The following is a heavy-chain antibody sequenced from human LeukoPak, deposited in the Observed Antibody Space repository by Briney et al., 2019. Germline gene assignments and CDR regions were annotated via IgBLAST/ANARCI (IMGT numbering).Heavy chain of an antibody. D-gene: IGHD3-10*01. CDR3: ARPLLYYYGSETFFWFDP. Sequence: GGSPRLSCAASRFTFSSYSMNWIRQAPGKGLEWVASIKQDGSEKYYVDSVKGRFSISRDNAENSLYLQMNSLRPDDTAFYYCARPLLYYYGSETFFWFDPWGQGALVTVSS. CDR2: IKQDGSEK. V-gene: IGHV3-7*01. J-gene: IGHJ5*02. CDR1: RFTFSSYS.